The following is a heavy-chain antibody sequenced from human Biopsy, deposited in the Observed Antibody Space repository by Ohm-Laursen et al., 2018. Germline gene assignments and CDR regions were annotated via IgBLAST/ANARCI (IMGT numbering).Heavy chain of an antibody. J-gene: IGHJ6*02. D-gene: IGHD4-11*01. V-gene: IGHV4-59*02. Sequence: SDTLSLTCSVSGDSVTKYYWSWIRQPPGKGLEWIGHIYYSVMTNYNPSLQSRVSISVDTSRNQVSLTLRSATAADTAVYYCARDSGILNYGNFKYYHYYGMDVWGQGTKVTVSS. CDR3: ARDSGILNYGNFKYYHYYGMDV. CDR2: IYYSVMT. CDR1: GDSVTKYY.